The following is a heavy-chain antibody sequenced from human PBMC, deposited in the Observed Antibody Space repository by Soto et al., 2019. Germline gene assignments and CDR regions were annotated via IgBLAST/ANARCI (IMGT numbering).Heavy chain of an antibody. V-gene: IGHV1-2*04. D-gene: IGHD2-2*01. CDR1: GYTFTGYY. Sequence: ASVKVSCKASGYTFTGYYMHWVRQAPGQGLEWMGWINPNSGGTNYAQKFQGWVTMTRDTSISTAYMELSRLRSDDTAVYYCARGPQDIVVVPAAGYYYGMDVWGQGTTVTVSS. CDR2: INPNSGGT. J-gene: IGHJ6*02. CDR3: ARGPQDIVVVPAAGYYYGMDV.